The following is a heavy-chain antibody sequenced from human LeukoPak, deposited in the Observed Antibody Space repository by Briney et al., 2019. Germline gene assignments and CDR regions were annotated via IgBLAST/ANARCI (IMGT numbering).Heavy chain of an antibody. D-gene: IGHD3-10*01. J-gene: IGHJ6*03. V-gene: IGHV3-30*18. CDR1: GFTFSSYG. Sequence: GGSLRLSCAASGFTFSSYGMHWVRQAPGKGLEWVAVISYDGSNKYYAESVKGRFTISRDNSKNTLYLQMNSLRAEDTSVYYCAKDCYGSGSYGSDYYYYYYMDVWGKGTTVTVSS. CDR2: ISYDGSNK. CDR3: AKDCYGSGSYGSDYYYYYYMDV.